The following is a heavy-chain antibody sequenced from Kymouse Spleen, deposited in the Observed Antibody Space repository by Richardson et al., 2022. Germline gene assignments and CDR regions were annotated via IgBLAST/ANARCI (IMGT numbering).Heavy chain of an antibody. CDR1: GFTFSSYG. Sequence: QVQLVESGGGVVQPGRSLRLSCAASGFTFSSYGMHWVRQAPGKGLEWVAVISYDGSNKYYADSVKGRFTISRDNSKNTLYLQMNSLRAEDTAVYYCAKEGTTMKDGMDVWGQGTTVTVSS. CDR3: AKEGTTMKDGMDV. J-gene: IGHJ6*02. D-gene: IGHD3-22*01. CDR2: ISYDGSNK. V-gene: IGHV3-30*18.